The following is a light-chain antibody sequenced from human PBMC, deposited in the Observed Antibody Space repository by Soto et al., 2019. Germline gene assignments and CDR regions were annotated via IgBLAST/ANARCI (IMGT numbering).Light chain of an antibody. J-gene: IGKJ1*01. CDR2: AAS. CDR1: QGFSNY. CDR3: QKYNIAPWT. Sequence: IQMNHSPASLSAYVRDRVTITPLACQGFSNYLAWYHQKPGKAPRLLIFAASTLQSGAPSRFRGAGSETDFTLTIIFPQPEDVATYYCQKYNIAPWTFCQVTNLDIK. V-gene: IGKV1-27*01.